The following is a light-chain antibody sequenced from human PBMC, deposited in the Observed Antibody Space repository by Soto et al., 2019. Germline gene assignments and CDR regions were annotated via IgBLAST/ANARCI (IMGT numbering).Light chain of an antibody. CDR2: DVS. V-gene: IGLV2-11*01. CDR1: SSDVGGYNS. J-gene: IGLJ2*01. Sequence: QSVLTQPRSVSGSPGQSVTISCTGTSSDVGGYNSVSWYQQLPGKAPKFLIYDVSKRPSGVPDRFSGSRSGNTASLTISGLQAEDEADYYCCSLRIFGGGTKVTVL. CDR3: CSLRI.